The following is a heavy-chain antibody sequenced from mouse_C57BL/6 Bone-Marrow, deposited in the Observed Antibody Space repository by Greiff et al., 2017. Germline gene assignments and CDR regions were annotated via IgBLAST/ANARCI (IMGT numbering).Heavy chain of an antibody. V-gene: IGHV14-4*01. CDR2: IDPENGDT. Sequence: VQLKQSGAELVRPGASVKLSCTASGFNIKDDYMHWVKQRPEQGLEWIGWIDPENGDTEYASKFQGKATITADTSSNTAYLQLSSLTSEDTAVYYCIMTAQATFDYWGQGTTLTVSS. CDR3: IMTAQATFDY. J-gene: IGHJ2*01. D-gene: IGHD3-2*02. CDR1: GFNIKDDY.